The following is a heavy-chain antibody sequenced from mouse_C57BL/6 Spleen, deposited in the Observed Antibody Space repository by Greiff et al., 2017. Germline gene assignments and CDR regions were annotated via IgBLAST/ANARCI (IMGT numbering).Heavy chain of an antibody. J-gene: IGHJ3*01. V-gene: IGHV5-17*01. CDR2: ISSGSRTI. CDR1: GFTFSDYG. CDR3: ARPGYGSSFFAY. D-gene: IGHD1-1*01. Sequence: EVKLMESGGGLVKPGGSLKLSCAASGFTFSDYGMHWVRQAPEKGLVCVAYISSGSRTIYYADTVKGRFTISRDNAKNTLFLQMTSLRSEETAMYYCARPGYGSSFFAYWGQGTLVTVSA.